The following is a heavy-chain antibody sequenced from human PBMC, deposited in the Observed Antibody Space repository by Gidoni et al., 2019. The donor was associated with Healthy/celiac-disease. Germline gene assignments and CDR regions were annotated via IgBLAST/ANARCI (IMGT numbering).Heavy chain of an antibody. CDR3: ARVPWNYGAGYYGMDV. J-gene: IGHJ6*02. CDR1: GGTFSSYA. V-gene: IGHV1-69*01. Sequence: QVQLVQSGAEVKKPGSSVKVSCKASGGTFSSYANSWVRQAPGQGLEGMGGIIPIFGTANYAQKFQGRVTITADESTSTAYMELSSLRSEDTAVYYCARVPWNYGAGYYGMDVWGQGTTVTVSS. D-gene: IGHD1-7*01. CDR2: IIPIFGTA.